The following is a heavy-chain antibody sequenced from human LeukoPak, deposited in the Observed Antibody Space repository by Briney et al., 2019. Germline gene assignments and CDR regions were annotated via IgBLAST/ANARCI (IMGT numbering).Heavy chain of an antibody. Sequence: ASVKVSCKASGGTFSSYAISWVRQAPGQGLEWMGRIIPIFGTANYAQKFQGRVTITRNTSISTAYMELSSLRSEDTALYYCARVGHYYGSGSSYTYYYYYMDVWGKGTAVTVSS. V-gene: IGHV1-69*05. CDR2: IIPIFGTA. CDR1: GGTFSSYA. D-gene: IGHD3-10*01. CDR3: ARVGHYYGSGSSYTYYYYYMDV. J-gene: IGHJ6*03.